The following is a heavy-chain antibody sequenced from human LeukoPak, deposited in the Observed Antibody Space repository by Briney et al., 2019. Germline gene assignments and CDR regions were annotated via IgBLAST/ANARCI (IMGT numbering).Heavy chain of an antibody. D-gene: IGHD3-10*01. CDR2: IYYSGST. J-gene: IGHJ6*02. V-gene: IGHV4-59*12. CDR3: ARGDEGLLWFGELFRSGYYYGMDV. CDR1: GFTFSNAW. Sequence: GSLRLSCAASGFTFSNAWMSWVRQPPGKGLEWIGYIYYSGSTYYNPSLKSRVTISVDTPKNQFSLKLSSVTAADTAVYYCARGDEGLLWFGELFRSGYYYGMDVWGQGTTVTVSS.